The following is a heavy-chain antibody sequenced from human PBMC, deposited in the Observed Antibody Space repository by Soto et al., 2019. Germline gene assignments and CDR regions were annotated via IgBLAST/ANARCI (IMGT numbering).Heavy chain of an antibody. V-gene: IGHV1-69*12. CDR2: IIPIFGTA. D-gene: IGHD4-17*01. Sequence: QVQLVQSGAEVKKPGSSVKVSCKASGGTFSSYAISWVRQAPGQGLEWMGGIIPIFGTANYAQKFQGRVTMTADESTSTAYMELSSLRSEDTAVYYCARGSSTTVVTYYYYGMDVWGQGTTVTVSS. CDR3: ARGSSTTVVTYYYYGMDV. J-gene: IGHJ6*02. CDR1: GGTFSSYA.